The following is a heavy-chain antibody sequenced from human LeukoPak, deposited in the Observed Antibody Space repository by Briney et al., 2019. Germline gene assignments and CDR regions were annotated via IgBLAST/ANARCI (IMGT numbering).Heavy chain of an antibody. J-gene: IGHJ4*02. CDR1: GFTFSGSA. Sequence: GGSLRLSCAASGFTFSGSAMHRVRQASGKGLEWVGRIRSKANSYATAYAASVKGRFTISRDNSKNTLYLQMNSLRAEDTAIYYCARDERLLSFLKWGQGTLVTVSS. V-gene: IGHV3-73*01. CDR3: ARDERLLSFLK. D-gene: IGHD3-3*01. CDR2: IRSKANSYAT.